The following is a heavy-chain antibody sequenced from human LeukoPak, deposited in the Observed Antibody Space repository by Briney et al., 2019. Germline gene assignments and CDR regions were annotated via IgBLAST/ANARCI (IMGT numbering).Heavy chain of an antibody. Sequence: GGSLRLSCAASGFTFSSYEMNWVRQAPGKGLEWVSYISSSSSTIYYADSVKGRFTISRDNAKNSLYLQMNSLRAEDTAVYYCARDPGSLWFGELYHFDYWGQGTLVTVSS. CDR2: ISSSSSTI. V-gene: IGHV3-48*01. CDR1: GFTFSSYE. CDR3: ARDPGSLWFGELYHFDY. J-gene: IGHJ4*02. D-gene: IGHD3-10*01.